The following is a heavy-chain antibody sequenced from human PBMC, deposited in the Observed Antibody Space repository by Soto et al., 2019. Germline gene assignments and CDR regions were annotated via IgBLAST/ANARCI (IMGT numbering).Heavy chain of an antibody. V-gene: IGHV1-46*01. J-gene: IGHJ4*02. D-gene: IGHD6-13*01. CDR3: ARELRRIPLIAAADRYWGYFDY. CDR1: GYTFTSYY. CDR2: INPSGGST. Sequence: ASVKVSCKASGYTFTSYYMHWVRQAPGQGLEWMGIINPSGGSTSYAQKFQGRVTMTRDTSTSTVYMELSSLRSEDTAVYYCARELRRIPLIAAADRYWGYFDYWGQGTLVTVSS.